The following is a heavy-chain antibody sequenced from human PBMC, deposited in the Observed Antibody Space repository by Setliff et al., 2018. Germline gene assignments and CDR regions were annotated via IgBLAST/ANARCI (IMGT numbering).Heavy chain of an antibody. J-gene: IGHJ3*02. Sequence: SETLSLTCTVSGGSFSSSSYYWGWIRQPPGKGLEWIGEIYHSGSTNYNPSLKSRVTISVATSKNQFSLKLSSVTAAGTAVYYCARGLGSGWSKEGAFDIWGQRTRITVS. CDR1: GGSFSSSSYY. CDR2: IYHSGST. D-gene: IGHD6-19*01. V-gene: IGHV4-39*07. CDR3: ARGLGSGWSKEGAFDI.